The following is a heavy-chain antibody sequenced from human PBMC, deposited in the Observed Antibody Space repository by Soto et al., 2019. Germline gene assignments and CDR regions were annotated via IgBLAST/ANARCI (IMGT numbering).Heavy chain of an antibody. D-gene: IGHD1-1*01. CDR1: GYSISNGGYY. CDR3: ARTTDAFDI. J-gene: IGHJ3*02. CDR2: IYYSGST. V-gene: IGHV4-31*03. Sequence: QVQLQESGPGLVKPSQTLSLTCTVSGYSISNGGYYWSWIRQRPGEGLEWLGYIYYSGSTYYNPSLKSRPSISVDTSKNQFSLKANSVTAADTAVYYCARTTDAFDIWGQGTMVTVSS.